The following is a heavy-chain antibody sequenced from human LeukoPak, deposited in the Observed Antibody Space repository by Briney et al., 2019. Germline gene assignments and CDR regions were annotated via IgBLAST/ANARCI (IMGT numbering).Heavy chain of an antibody. CDR2: IYYSGST. Sequence: PSETLSLTCTVSGRSISSYYWSWIRQPPGKGLEWIGYIYYSGSTNYNPSLKSRVTISVDTSKNQFSLKLSSVTAADTAVYYCARARFSSSWLGMDVWGQGTTVTVSS. J-gene: IGHJ6*02. V-gene: IGHV4-59*01. CDR1: GRSISSYY. D-gene: IGHD6-13*01. CDR3: ARARFSSSWLGMDV.